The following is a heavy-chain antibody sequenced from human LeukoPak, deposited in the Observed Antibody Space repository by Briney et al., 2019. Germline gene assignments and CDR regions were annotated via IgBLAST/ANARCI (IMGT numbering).Heavy chain of an antibody. V-gene: IGHV3-74*01. J-gene: IGHJ4*02. CDR1: GFTFSNFW. Sequence: GGSRRLSCEASGFTFSNFWMHWVRQVPGKGLLWVSRLNGDGSSTTYADPVKGRFTISRDNAKNTLYLQMNSLRVEDTAVYYCARGSDIAAAVKIYGSEFWGQGTLVTVSS. CDR2: LNGDGSST. D-gene: IGHD6-13*01. CDR3: ARGSDIAAAVKIYGSEF.